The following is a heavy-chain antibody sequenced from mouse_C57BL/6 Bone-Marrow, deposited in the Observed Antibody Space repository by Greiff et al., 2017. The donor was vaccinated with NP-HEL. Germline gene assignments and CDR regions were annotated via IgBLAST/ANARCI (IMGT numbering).Heavy chain of an antibody. CDR2: INPSTGGT. D-gene: IGHD1-1*01. V-gene: IGHV1-42*01. J-gene: IGHJ4*01. CDR1: GYSFTGYY. Sequence: VPLQQSGPELVKPGASVKISCKASGYSFTGYYMNWVKQSPEKSLEWIGEINPSTGGTTYNQKFKAKATLTVDKSSSTAYMQLKSLTSEDSAVYYCARCYYYGSSLYAMDYWGQGTSVTVSS. CDR3: ARCYYYGSSLYAMDY.